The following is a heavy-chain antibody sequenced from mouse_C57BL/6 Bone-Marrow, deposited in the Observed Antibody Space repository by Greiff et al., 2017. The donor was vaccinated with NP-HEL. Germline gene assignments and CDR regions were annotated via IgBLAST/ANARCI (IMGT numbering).Heavy chain of an antibody. J-gene: IGHJ3*01. CDR1: GFSLSTFGMG. CDR2: IWWDDDK. V-gene: IGHV8-8*01. Sequence: QVQLKESGPGILQPSQTLSLTCSFSGFSLSTFGMGVGWIRQPSGKGLEWLAHIWWDDDKYYNPALKSRLTISKDTSNNQVFLKIANVDTAETATYYCARIYYGSSPWFAYWGQGTLVTVSA. D-gene: IGHD1-1*01. CDR3: ARIYYGSSPWFAY.